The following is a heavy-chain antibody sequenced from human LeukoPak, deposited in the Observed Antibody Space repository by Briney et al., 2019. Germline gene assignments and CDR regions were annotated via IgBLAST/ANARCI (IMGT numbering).Heavy chain of an antibody. CDR2: ISGSGANT. CDR1: VFTFSNYS. D-gene: IGHD3-22*01. CDR3: AKDRSSGYPEWYFDL. V-gene: IGHV3-23*01. J-gene: IGHJ2*01. Sequence: GGSLRLSCADSVFTFSNYSMTWVRQPPGKRLQCVSAISGSGANTYYADSVKGRFTISRDNSKNTLYLQMNILRAEDSAVFYCAKDRSSGYPEWYFDLWGRGTLVTVSS.